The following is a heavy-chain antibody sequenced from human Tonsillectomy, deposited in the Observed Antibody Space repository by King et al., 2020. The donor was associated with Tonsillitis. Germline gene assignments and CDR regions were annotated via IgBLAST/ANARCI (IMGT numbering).Heavy chain of an antibody. Sequence: VQSGAEVKKPGASVKVSCKASGYTFTGYYMHWVRQALGQGLEWMGWINPNSGGTNYAQKFQGRVTMTRDTSISTAYMELSRLRSDDTAVYYCARNWGGYDLDPFDYWGQGTLVTVSS. D-gene: IGHD5-12*01. J-gene: IGHJ4*02. CDR1: GYTFTGYY. V-gene: IGHV1-2*02. CDR3: ARNWGGYDLDPFDY. CDR2: INPNSGGT.